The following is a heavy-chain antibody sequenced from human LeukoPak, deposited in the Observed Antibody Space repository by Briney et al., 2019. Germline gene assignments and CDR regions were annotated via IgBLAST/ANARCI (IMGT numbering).Heavy chain of an antibody. V-gene: IGHV3-48*03. Sequence: GGTLRLSCAASGITFSSYEMNWVRQAPGKGLEWLSCISGSGSTIYCADSVKGRFTISRDNAKKSLYLQLNSRRAEDTAVYDCARGFRDTAMFLDYWGEGTLVTVSS. J-gene: IGHJ4*02. CDR2: ISGSGSTI. CDR1: GITFSSYE. D-gene: IGHD5-18*01. CDR3: ARGFRDTAMFLDY.